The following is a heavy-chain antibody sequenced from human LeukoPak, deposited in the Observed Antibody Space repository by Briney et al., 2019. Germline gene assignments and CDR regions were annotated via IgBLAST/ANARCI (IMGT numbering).Heavy chain of an antibody. J-gene: IGHJ4*02. D-gene: IGHD2-2*01. CDR1: GGSISSSSYY. Sequence: SETLSLTCTVSGGSISSSSYYWGWIRQPPGKGLEWIGEINHSGSTNYNPSLKSRVTISVDTSKNQFSLKLSSVTAADTAVYYCATSPQFQYQLLRRGEFDYWGQGTLVTVSS. CDR2: INHSGST. CDR3: ATSPQFQYQLLRRGEFDY. V-gene: IGHV4-39*07.